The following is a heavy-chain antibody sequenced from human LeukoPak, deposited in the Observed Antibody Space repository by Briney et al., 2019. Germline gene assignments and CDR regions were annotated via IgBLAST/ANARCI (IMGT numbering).Heavy chain of an antibody. CDR2: IIPIFGTA. CDR3: ARQGRDYVWGSYRYTEEG. CDR1: GYTFTSYG. J-gene: IGHJ4*02. V-gene: IGHV1-69*13. D-gene: IGHD3-16*02. Sequence: SVKVSCKASGYTFTSYGISWVRQAPGQGLEWMGGIIPIFGTANYAQKFQGRVTITADESTSTAYMELSSLRSEDTAVYYCARQGRDYVWGSYRYTEEGWGQGTLVTVSP.